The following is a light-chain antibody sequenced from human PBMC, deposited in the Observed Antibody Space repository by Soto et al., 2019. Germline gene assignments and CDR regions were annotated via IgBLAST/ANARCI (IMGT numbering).Light chain of an antibody. J-gene: IGKJ4*02. V-gene: IGKV3-20*01. CDR2: GAS. CDR3: QQYGSSPWLT. CDR1: QSVTSNY. Sequence: EIVLTQSPGTLSLSPGERATLSCRASQSVTSNYLAWLQQKPGQAPRLLIYGASNRATGIPDRFSGSGSGTDFTLTISRLEPEDFALYFWQQYGSSPWLTFGGGTNVEIK.